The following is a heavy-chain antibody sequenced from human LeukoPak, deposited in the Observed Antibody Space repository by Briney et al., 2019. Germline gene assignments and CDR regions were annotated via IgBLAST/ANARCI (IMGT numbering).Heavy chain of an antibody. CDR3: ARDRGWRSSGYYLYYFDF. CDR2: IKGDGSEK. Sequence: GGSLRLSCAASGFTLSGYFMSWVRQAPGEGLEWVTSIKGDGSEKYYVDSVKGRFTISRDNAKNSLYLQMNSLRAEDTAVYYCARDRGWRSSGYYLYYFDFWGQGTLVTVSS. V-gene: IGHV3-7*01. D-gene: IGHD3-22*01. CDR1: GFTLSGYF. J-gene: IGHJ4*02.